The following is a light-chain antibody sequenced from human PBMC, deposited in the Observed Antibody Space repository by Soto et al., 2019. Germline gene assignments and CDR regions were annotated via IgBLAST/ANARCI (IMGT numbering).Light chain of an antibody. Sequence: NELTQSPGTLSLSPGERATLSCRASRSVTSNFVAWYQQKPGQAPRLLVYGASTRAIDIPERFSGSGSGTDFSLPINRLEPEDFAVYFCQQYGSSPRWTFGQGTKVVIK. CDR1: RSVTSNF. CDR3: QQYGSSPRWT. CDR2: GAS. J-gene: IGKJ2*02. V-gene: IGKV3-20*01.